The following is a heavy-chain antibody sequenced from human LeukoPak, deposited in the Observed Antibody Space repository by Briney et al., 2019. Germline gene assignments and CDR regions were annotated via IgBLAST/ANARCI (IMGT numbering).Heavy chain of an antibody. D-gene: IGHD5-24*01. CDR3: ARGVMATITFDNWFDP. CDR1: GGTFSIYA. V-gene: IGHV1-69*01. CDR2: IIPIFGTA. J-gene: IGHJ5*02. Sequence: SVTVSCTASGGTFSIYAISWVRQAPGQGLEWMGGIIPIFGTANYAQKFQGRVTITADESTSTAYMELSSLRSEDTAVYYCARGVMATITFDNWFDPWGQGTLVTVSS.